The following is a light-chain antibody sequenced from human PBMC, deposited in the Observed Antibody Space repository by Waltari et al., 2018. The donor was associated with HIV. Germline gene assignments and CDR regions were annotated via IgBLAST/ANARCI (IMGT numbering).Light chain of an antibody. V-gene: IGLV2-23*02. CDR3: CSYTGTNPFLL. CDR2: EVT. Sequence: QSALTQPASVSGSPGQSVPIPAPGTTSIVGSYNLASWYQQHPGIAPKVIIYEVTQRPSGVSSRFSGSKSGNTASLTISGLQAEDEANYYCCSYTGTNPFLLFGGGTKLTVL. CDR1: TSIVGSYNL. J-gene: IGLJ2*01.